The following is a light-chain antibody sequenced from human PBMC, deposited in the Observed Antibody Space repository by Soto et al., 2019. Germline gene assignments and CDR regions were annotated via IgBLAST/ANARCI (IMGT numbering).Light chain of an antibody. J-gene: IGKJ4*01. V-gene: IGKV3-20*01. CDR2: GAS. CDR1: QSVSSNY. Sequence: EIVLTQSPCTLSLSTGERATLACRASQSVSSNYLAWYQQKPGQAPRLLIYGASSRATGIPDKFSGSGSGTDFSLTISRLEPEDFAVYYCQHSDNSLLTFGGGTKVDIK. CDR3: QHSDNSLLT.